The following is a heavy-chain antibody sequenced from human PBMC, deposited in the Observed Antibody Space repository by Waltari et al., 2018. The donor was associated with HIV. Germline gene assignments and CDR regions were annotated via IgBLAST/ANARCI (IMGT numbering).Heavy chain of an antibody. CDR1: GYTFKTYD. J-gene: IGHJ6*03. CDR2: LNPKSGNT. CDR3: ARAKGAMTGDYHYYMDV. D-gene: IGHD1-26*01. Sequence: QVQLVQPGAEVRKPGASVKVACKASGYTFKTYDINWVRQAIGNGPAWVGWLNPKSGNTGFAQKFPGRVNMTSNISLNIPYMALNNLTSDDTALYYCARAKGAMTGDYHYYMDVWGGGTTVIVSS. V-gene: IGHV1-8*01.